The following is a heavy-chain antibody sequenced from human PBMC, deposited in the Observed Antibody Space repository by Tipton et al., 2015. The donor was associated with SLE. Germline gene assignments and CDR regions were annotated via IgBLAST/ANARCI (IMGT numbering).Heavy chain of an antibody. CDR1: GFTFSSYA. Sequence: SLRLSCAASGFTFSSYAMSWVRQAPGKGLEWVSVIYSGGSTYYADSVKGRFTISRDNSKNTLYLQMNSLRAEDTAVYYCTFGVVINFPSCFDYWGQGTLVTVSS. J-gene: IGHJ4*02. D-gene: IGHD3-3*01. CDR2: IYSGGST. CDR3: TFGVVINFPSCFDY. V-gene: IGHV3-23*03.